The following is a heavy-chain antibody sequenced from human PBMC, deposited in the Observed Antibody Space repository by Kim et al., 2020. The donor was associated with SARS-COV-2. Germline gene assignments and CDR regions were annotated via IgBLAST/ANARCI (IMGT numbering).Heavy chain of an antibody. CDR3: ARHLQDSSSWDLFDY. J-gene: IGHJ4*02. D-gene: IGHD6-13*01. V-gene: IGHV4-39*01. Sequence: PSLKVRVTISVDTSKNQFSLKLSSVTAADTAVYYCARHLQDSSSWDLFDYWGQGTLVTVSS.